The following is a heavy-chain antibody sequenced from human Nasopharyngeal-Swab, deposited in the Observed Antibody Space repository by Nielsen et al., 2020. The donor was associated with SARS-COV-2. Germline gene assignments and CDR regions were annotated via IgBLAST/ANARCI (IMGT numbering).Heavy chain of an antibody. J-gene: IGHJ6*02. V-gene: IGHV4-59*01. Sequence: SETLSLTCTVSGGSISGYYWSWIRQPPGKGIEWIGYIHYTGRIDYNPSLKSRVSISVDMSNNQFSLKLRSVTAADTAVYYCARERRGYSGMDVWGQGTTVTVSS. CDR1: GGSISGYY. D-gene: IGHD5-24*01. CDR2: IHYTGRI. CDR3: ARERRGYSGMDV.